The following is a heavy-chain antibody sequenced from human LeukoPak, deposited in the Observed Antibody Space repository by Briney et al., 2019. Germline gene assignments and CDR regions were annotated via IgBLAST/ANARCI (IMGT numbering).Heavy chain of an antibody. D-gene: IGHD6-19*01. CDR1: GFSFSTFS. CDR3: ARWVAASYQGMDV. Sequence: GGSLRPSCAASGFSFSTFSMSWVRQAPGKGLEWVANIKQDGSEKYYVDSVKGRFTISRDNAKNSLYLQMNSLRAEDTAVYYCARWVAASYQGMDVWGQETTVTVSS. J-gene: IGHJ6*02. CDR2: IKQDGSEK. V-gene: IGHV3-7*05.